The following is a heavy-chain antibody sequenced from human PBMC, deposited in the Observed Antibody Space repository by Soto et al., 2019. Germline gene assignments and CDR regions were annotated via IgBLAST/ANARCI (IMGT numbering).Heavy chain of an antibody. CDR1: GGSVSSGSYY. CDR2: IYYSGST. J-gene: IGHJ6*02. Sequence: PSETLSLTCTVSGGSVSSGSYYWSWIRQPPGKGLGWIGYIYYSGSTNYNPSLKSRVTISVDTSKNQFSLKLSSVTAADTAVYYCARLRPGYYGMDVWGQGTTVTVSS. CDR3: ARLRPGYYGMDV. V-gene: IGHV4-61*01.